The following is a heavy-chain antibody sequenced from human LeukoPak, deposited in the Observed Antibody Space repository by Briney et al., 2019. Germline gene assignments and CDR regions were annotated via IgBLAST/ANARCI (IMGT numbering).Heavy chain of an antibody. CDR3: ARDQEGIHASSSGNSYYYYLDV. CDR2: ISPGGRPS. J-gene: IGHJ6*03. CDR1: GFTFSRHG. Sequence: GGSLRLSCVASGFTFSRHGLTWVRQAPGKGLEWVSSISPGGRPSSHAASVRGRFTISRDDATNSLFLQINSLRVEDTAVYYCARDQEGIHASSSGNSYYYYLDVWGKGTTVTVSS. D-gene: IGHD6-6*01. V-gene: IGHV3-21*06.